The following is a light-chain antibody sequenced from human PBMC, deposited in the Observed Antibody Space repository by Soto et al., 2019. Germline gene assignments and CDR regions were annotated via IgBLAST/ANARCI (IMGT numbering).Light chain of an antibody. Sequence: EKSMTQSPATLSMSPGERATLSCRASQSVSSNSAWYQQKPGQAPRLLIYDASTRATGIPATFSGSGSGTDFTLTISGLQSEDFAVYYCQQYNNWPETFGQGTKV. CDR2: DAS. CDR1: QSVSSN. J-gene: IGKJ1*01. V-gene: IGKV3-15*01. CDR3: QQYNNWPET.